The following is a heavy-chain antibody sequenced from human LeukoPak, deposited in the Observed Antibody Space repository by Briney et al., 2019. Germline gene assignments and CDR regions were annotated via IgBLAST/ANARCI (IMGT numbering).Heavy chain of an antibody. CDR2: IYHSGGT. J-gene: IGHJ4*02. CDR3: AKSSYSIFDY. D-gene: IGHD5-18*01. CDR1: GYSISSGYY. Sequence: KPSETLSLTCTVSGYSISSGYYWGWIRQPPGKGLEWIRSIYHSGGTYYNPSLKSRVTISVDTSKNQFSLKLSSVTAADTAVYYCAKSSYSIFDYWGQGTLVTVSS. V-gene: IGHV4-38-2*02.